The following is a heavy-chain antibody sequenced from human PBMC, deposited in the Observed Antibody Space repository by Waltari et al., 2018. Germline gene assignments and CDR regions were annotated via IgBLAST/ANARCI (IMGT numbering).Heavy chain of an antibody. Sequence: QVQLQQWGAGLLKPSETLSLTCAVYGGSFSGYYWSWIRQPPGKGLEWIGEINHSGSTNYNPCLKSRVTIAVDTSKNQFSLKRSSVTAADTAVYYCARLRPGYYDFWSGWVDYWGQGTLVTVSS. V-gene: IGHV4-34*01. CDR3: ARLRPGYYDFWSGWVDY. J-gene: IGHJ4*02. CDR2: INHSGST. CDR1: GGSFSGYY. D-gene: IGHD3-3*01.